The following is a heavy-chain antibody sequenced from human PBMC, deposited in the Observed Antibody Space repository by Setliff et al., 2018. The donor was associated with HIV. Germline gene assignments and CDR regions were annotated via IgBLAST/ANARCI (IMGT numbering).Heavy chain of an antibody. J-gene: IGHJ6*03. CDR1: GGSFSGSY. D-gene: IGHD4-4*01. Sequence: PSETLSLTCAVYGGSFSGSYWSWIRQPPGKGLEWSGEVNHSGSTSYNPSLESRVSISVDTSKNQFSLKLRSVTAADTAIYYCARADSRRGAGYQYMDVWGKGTTVTVSS. CDR3: ARADSRRGAGYQYMDV. CDR2: VNHSGST. V-gene: IGHV4-34*01.